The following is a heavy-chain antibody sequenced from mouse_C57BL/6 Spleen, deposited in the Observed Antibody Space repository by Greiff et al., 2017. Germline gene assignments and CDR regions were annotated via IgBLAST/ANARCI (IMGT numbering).Heavy chain of an antibody. J-gene: IGHJ3*01. CDR1: GFNIKDYY. D-gene: IGHD2-4*01. V-gene: IGHV14-2*01. CDR3: TGDDYGAWFAY. Sequence: EVQLQQSGAELVKPGASVKLSCTASGFNIKDYYMHWVKQRTEQGLEWIGRIDPEDGETKYAPKFQGKATITANTASNTAYMQLSSLTSEDTAVCYCTGDDYGAWFAYWGQGTLVTVSA. CDR2: IDPEDGET.